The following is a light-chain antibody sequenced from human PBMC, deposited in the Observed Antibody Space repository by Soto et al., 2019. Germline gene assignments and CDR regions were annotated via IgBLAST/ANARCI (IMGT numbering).Light chain of an antibody. V-gene: IGKV3-20*01. CDR3: QQYGSSGT. CDR2: GAS. CDR1: QSVSNNY. J-gene: IGKJ1*01. Sequence: LVLPLPPGTPSLSPGARATPSPTASQSVSNNYLAWYQQKPGQAPRLLIYGASNRATGIPDRFSGSGSGTDFTLTISRLEPEDFAVYYCQQYGSSGTFGQGTKVDIK.